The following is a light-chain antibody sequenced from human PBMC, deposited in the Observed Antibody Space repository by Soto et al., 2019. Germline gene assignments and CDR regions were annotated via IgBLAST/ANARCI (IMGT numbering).Light chain of an antibody. CDR1: QSLLHSNGYYY. CDR3: MQALQTSWT. J-gene: IGKJ1*01. Sequence: DIVMTQSPLSLPVTPGEPASISCRSSQSLLHSNGYYYLDWYLQKPGQSPQLLIYLGSNRASGVPDRFSGSGSGTDFTLKISRVEAVDVGVYYCMQALQTSWTFGQGTKVEIK. CDR2: LGS. V-gene: IGKV2-28*01.